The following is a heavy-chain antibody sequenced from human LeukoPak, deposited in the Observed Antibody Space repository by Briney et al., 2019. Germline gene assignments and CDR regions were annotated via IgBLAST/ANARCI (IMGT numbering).Heavy chain of an antibody. D-gene: IGHD2-15*01. CDR2: INPRSGGT. CDR1: GYTFTSYY. Sequence: ASVKVSCKTSGYTFTSYYMHWVRQAPGQGLEWMGWINPRSGGTKYAQKFQGRVTMTRDTSINTAYMELSRLRSDDTAVYYCAREAIVVVVAATGWFDPWGQGTLVTVSS. V-gene: IGHV1-2*02. J-gene: IGHJ5*02. CDR3: AREAIVVVVAATGWFDP.